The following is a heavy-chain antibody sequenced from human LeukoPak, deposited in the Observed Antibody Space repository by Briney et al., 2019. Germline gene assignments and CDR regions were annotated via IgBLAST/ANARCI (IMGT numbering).Heavy chain of an antibody. D-gene: IGHD5-12*01. CDR1: GGSISSGGYS. CDR3: ASARGGYDYVDY. V-gene: IGHV4-30-2*01. J-gene: IGHJ4*02. Sequence: SQTLSLTCAVSGGSISSGGYSWSWIRQPPGKGLEWIGYIYHSGSTYYNPSLKSRVTISVDRSKNLFSLKLSSVTAADTAVYYCASARGGYDYVDYWGQGTLVTVSS. CDR2: IYHSGST.